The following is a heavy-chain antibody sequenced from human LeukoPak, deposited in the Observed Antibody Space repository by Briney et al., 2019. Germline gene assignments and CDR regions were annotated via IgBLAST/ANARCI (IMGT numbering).Heavy chain of an antibody. D-gene: IGHD2-2*02. CDR3: TTDLLHQLLYRSAVTFDY. J-gene: IGHJ4*02. CDR2: IKSKTDGGTT. Sequence: GSLRLSCAASGFTFSNAWMSWVRQAPGKGLEWVGRIKSKTDGGTTDYAAPVKGRFTISRDDSRNTLYLQMNSLKTEDTAVYYCTTDLLHQLLYRSAVTFDYWGQGTLVTVSS. V-gene: IGHV3-15*01. CDR1: GFTFSNAW.